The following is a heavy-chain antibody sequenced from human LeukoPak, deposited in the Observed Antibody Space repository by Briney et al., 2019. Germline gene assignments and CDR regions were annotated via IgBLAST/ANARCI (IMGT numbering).Heavy chain of an antibody. V-gene: IGHV1-69*13. CDR2: IIPIFGTA. J-gene: IGHJ3*02. Sequence: SVKVSCKASGGTFSSYAISWVRQAPGRGLEWMGGIIPIFGTANYAQKFQGRVTITADESTSTAYMELSSLRSEDTAVYYCARRGYSYGWDAFDIWGQGTMVTVSS. CDR3: ARRGYSYGWDAFDI. CDR1: GGTFSSYA. D-gene: IGHD5-18*01.